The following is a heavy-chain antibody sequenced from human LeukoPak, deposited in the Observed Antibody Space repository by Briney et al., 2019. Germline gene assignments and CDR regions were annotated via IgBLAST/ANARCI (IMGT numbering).Heavy chain of an antibody. D-gene: IGHD3-22*01. CDR1: GGSFSGYY. CDR3: ASLYYYDSSGYSRHGAFDI. V-gene: IGHV4-34*01. CDR2: INHSGST. J-gene: IGHJ3*02. Sequence: SETLSLTCAVYGGSFSGYYWSWIRQPPGKGLEWIGEINHSGSTNYNPSLKSRVTISVDTSKNQFSLKLSSVTAADTAVYYCASLYYYDSSGYSRHGAFDIWGQGTMVTVSS.